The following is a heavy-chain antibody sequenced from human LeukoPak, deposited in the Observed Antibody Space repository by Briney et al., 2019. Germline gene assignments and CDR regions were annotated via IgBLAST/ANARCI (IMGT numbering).Heavy chain of an antibody. CDR3: GSDTVLGY. Sequence: GGSLRLSCAASGFTFSSYWMHWVRQAPGKGLVRVSRINGDGSTTFYADSVKGRFTISRDNAKNTVYLQMNSLRVEDTAVYYCGSDTVLGYWGQGTLVTVSS. CDR2: INGDGSTT. J-gene: IGHJ4*02. CDR1: GFTFSSYW. D-gene: IGHD5-18*01. V-gene: IGHV3-74*01.